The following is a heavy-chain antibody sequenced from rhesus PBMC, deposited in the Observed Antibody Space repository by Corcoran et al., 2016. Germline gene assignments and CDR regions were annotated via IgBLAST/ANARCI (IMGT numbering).Heavy chain of an antibody. CDR2: ISYSRRT. V-gene: IGHV4-122*02. CDR1: GDSISSNYHF. Sequence: QVQLQESGPGLVKPSETLSLTCAVSGDSISSNYHFWSWIRQAPGRGLEWIGYISYSRRTSYNPAHNSRVTISRDTSKNQFSLKLSSVTAADTGVYYCSIQEGSVVVVLTAFDFWGQGVLVTVSS. D-gene: IGHD2-27*01. CDR3: SIQEGSVVVVLTAFDF. J-gene: IGHJ4*01.